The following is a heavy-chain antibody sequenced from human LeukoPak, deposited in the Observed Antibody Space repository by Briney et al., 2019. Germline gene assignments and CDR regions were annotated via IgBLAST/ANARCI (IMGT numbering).Heavy chain of an antibody. CDR1: GFTFSDYY. J-gene: IGHJ3*02. V-gene: IGHV3-11*01. CDR2: TSSSGSTI. Sequence: GGSLRLSCAASGFTFSDYYMSWIRQAPGKGLEWVSYTSSSGSTIYYADSVKGRFTISRDNAKNSLYLQMNSLRAEDTAVYYCARGGEMATRTKAFDIWGQGTMVTVSS. D-gene: IGHD5-24*01. CDR3: ARGGEMATRTKAFDI.